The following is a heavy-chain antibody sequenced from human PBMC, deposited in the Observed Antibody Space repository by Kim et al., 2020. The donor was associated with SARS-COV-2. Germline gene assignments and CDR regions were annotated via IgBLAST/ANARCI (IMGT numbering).Heavy chain of an antibody. CDR3: ARGSGSPLKFDP. V-gene: IGHV1-3*01. J-gene: IGHJ5*02. CDR1: GYTFTSYA. D-gene: IGHD3-10*01. Sequence: ASVKVSCKASGYTFTSYAMHWVRQAPGQRLEWMGWINVGNGNTKYSQKFQGRVTITRDTSASTAYMELSSLRSEDTAVYYCARGSGSPLKFDPWGQGTLVTVSS. CDR2: INVGNGNT.